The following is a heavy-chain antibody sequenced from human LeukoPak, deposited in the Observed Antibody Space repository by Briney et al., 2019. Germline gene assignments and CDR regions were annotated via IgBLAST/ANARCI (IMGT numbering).Heavy chain of an antibody. J-gene: IGHJ3*02. Sequence: PGGSLRLSCAASGFTFSSYSMNWVRQAPGKGLEWVSSISSSSSYIYYADSVKGRFTISRDNAKKSLYLQMNSLRAEDTAVYYCARGASGSLYAFDIWGQGTMVTVSS. CDR3: ARGASGSLYAFDI. V-gene: IGHV3-21*01. CDR2: ISSSSSYI. D-gene: IGHD1-26*01. CDR1: GFTFSSYS.